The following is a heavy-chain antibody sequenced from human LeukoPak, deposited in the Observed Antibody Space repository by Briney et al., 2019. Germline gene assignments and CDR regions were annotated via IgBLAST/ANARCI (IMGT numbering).Heavy chain of an antibody. CDR2: ITGSGDST. D-gene: IGHD6-13*01. CDR1: GFTFSTYV. CDR3: AKDGRTIGATGTFF. Sequence: PGGSLRLSCSASGFTFSTYVMSWVRQAPGKGLEWVSSITGSGDSTYYADSVKGRFTISRDNSENTLYLQVNSLRAEDTAIYYCAKDGRTIGATGTFFWGQGTLVTVSS. J-gene: IGHJ4*02. V-gene: IGHV3-23*01.